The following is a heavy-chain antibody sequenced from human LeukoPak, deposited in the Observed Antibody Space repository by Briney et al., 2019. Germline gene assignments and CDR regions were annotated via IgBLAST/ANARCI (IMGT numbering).Heavy chain of an antibody. CDR3: ARAFGGHDEWYYFDY. D-gene: IGHD5-12*01. J-gene: IGHJ4*02. CDR2: MNPNSGNT. Sequence: AASVKVSCKASGYTFTSYDINWVRQATGQGLGWMGWMNPNSGNTDYAQKFQGRFTITINTSISTAYMELSSLRSEDTAVYYCARAFGGHDEWYYFDYWGQGTLVTVSS. CDR1: GYTFTSYD. V-gene: IGHV1-8*03.